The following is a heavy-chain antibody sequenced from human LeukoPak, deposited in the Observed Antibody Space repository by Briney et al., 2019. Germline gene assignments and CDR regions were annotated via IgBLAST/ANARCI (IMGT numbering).Heavy chain of an antibody. V-gene: IGHV3-66*01. CDR3: AREEGYSRTLDV. D-gene: IGHD6-13*01. Sequence: PGGAPRLSRAVSGLTVSGKFMSWVRQALGKGLEWVSVVDGSGKSFYADSLKGRINTSRDNSKRTVYLQINSLTAEDTAVYYCAREEGYSRTLDVWGQGTTVTVSS. CDR1: GLTVSGKF. J-gene: IGHJ6*02. CDR2: VDGSGKS.